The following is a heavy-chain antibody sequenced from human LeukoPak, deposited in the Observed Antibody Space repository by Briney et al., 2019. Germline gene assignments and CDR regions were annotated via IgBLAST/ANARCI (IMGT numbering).Heavy chain of an antibody. CDR2: IIPIFGIA. V-gene: IGHV1-69*04. Sequence: ASVKVSCKASGGTFSSYAISWVRQAPGQGLEWMGRIIPIFGIANYAQKFQGRVTITADKSTSTAYMELSSLRSEDTAVYYCARDAFYSSTTSGNFDYWGQGTLVTVSS. D-gene: IGHD6-13*01. CDR1: GGTFSSYA. CDR3: ARDAFYSSTTSGNFDY. J-gene: IGHJ4*02.